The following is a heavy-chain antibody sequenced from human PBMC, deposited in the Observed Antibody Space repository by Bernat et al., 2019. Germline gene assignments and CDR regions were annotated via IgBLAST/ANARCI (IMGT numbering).Heavy chain of an antibody. CDR1: GFIVSSNY. CDR3: AGSNWNDQTVP. V-gene: IGHV3-53*02. J-gene: IGHJ5*02. Sequence: EVQLVETGGGLIQPGGSLRLSCAASGFIVSSNYMSWVRQAPGKGLEWVSVIYSGGSTYYADSVKGRFTISRDNSKNTLYLQMNSLRAEDTAVYYCAGSNWNDQTVPCGQGTLVTVSS. CDR2: IYSGGST. D-gene: IGHD1-20*01.